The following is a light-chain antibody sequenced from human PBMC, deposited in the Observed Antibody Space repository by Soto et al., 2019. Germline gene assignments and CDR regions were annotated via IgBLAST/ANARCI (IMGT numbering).Light chain of an antibody. Sequence: EIVLTQSPGTLSLSPGERATLSCGASQSVSSSYLAWYQQKPGQAPRLLIYGASSRATGIPDRFSGSGSGTDFTLTISRLEPEDFAVHYCQQYGSSPLFTLGPGTKVDIK. CDR1: QSVSSSY. CDR2: GAS. CDR3: QQYGSSPLFT. V-gene: IGKV3-20*01. J-gene: IGKJ3*01.